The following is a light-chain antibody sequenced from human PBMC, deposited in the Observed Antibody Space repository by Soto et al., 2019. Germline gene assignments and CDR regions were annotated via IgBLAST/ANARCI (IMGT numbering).Light chain of an antibody. J-gene: IGKJ5*01. CDR1: QSVSSY. CDR2: DAS. Sequence: EIVLTQSPVTLSLSPGERATLSCMASQSVSSYLAWYQQKPGQAPRLLIYDASNRATGIPARFSGSGSGTDFTLTITRLEPEDSAVYFCQQYTGPPTTFGQGTRLEIK. V-gene: IGKV3-11*01. CDR3: QQYTGPPTT.